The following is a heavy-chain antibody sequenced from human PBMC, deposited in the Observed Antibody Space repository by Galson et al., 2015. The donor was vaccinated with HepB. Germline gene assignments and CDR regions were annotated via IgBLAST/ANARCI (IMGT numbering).Heavy chain of an antibody. CDR3: ARYASSGYYYNYYYGMDV. CDR1: GYTFTSYG. J-gene: IGHJ6*02. Sequence: SVKVPCKASGYTFTSYGISWVRQAPGQGLEWMGWISAYNGNTNYAQKLQGRVTMTTDTSTSTAYMELRSLRSDDTAVYYCARYASSGYYYNYYYGMDVWGQGTTVTVSS. CDR2: ISAYNGNT. D-gene: IGHD3-22*01. V-gene: IGHV1-18*04.